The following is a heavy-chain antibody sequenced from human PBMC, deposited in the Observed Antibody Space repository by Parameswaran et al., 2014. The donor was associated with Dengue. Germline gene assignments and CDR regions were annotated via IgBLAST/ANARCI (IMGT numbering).Heavy chain of an antibody. V-gene: IGHV1-69*01. Sequence: SWVRQAPGQGLEWMGGIIPIFDTPNYAQKFQDRVTITADESTSTTYMELSSLRSDDTAVYYCARGRSRDDFWSGEFDSWGQGTLVTVSS. CDR2: IIPIFDTP. CDR3: ARGRSRDDFWSGEFDS. D-gene: IGHD3-3*01. J-gene: IGHJ4*02.